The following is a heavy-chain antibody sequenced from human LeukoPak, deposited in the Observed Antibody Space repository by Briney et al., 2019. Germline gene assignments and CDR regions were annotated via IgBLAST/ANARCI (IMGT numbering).Heavy chain of an antibody. CDR3: ARQPKIAVARAFLDY. J-gene: IGHJ4*02. CDR1: GYSISSGYY. Sequence: ASETLSPTCAVSGYSISSGYYWGWIRQPPGKGLEWIGSIYHSGSTYYNPSLKSRVTISVDTSKNQFSLKLSSVTAADTAVYYCARQPKIAVARAFLDYWGQGTLVTVSS. V-gene: IGHV4-38-2*01. D-gene: IGHD6-19*01. CDR2: IYHSGST.